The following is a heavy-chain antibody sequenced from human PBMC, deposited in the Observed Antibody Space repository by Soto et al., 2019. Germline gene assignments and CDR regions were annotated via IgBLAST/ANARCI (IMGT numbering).Heavy chain of an antibody. J-gene: IGHJ4*02. CDR1: GFTFSSYS. Sequence: GGSLRLSCAASGFTFSSYSMNWVRQAPGKGLEWVSSISSSSSYIYYADSVKGRFTISRDNAKNSLYLQMNSLRAEDAAVYYCARDSSSWYDAVGHFDYWGQGTPVTVSS. V-gene: IGHV3-21*01. CDR2: ISSSSSYI. CDR3: ARDSSSWYDAVGHFDY. D-gene: IGHD6-13*01.